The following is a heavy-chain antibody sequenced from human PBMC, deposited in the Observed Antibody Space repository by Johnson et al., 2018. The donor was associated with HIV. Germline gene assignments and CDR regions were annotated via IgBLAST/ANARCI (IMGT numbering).Heavy chain of an antibody. J-gene: IGHJ3*02. CDR3: CRVGPPQYDAFDT. Sequence: VESGGGLVQPGGSLRLSCAASGFTFSDHYMDWVRQAPGKGLEWVGRTRKKGNSYTTEYAASVKGRFTFSRDDSKNSLFLQMNSLKTEDSAVYYCCRVGPPQYDAFDTWGQGTMVTVSS. CDR1: GFTFSDHY. D-gene: IGHD4-11*01. CDR2: TRKKGNSYTT. V-gene: IGHV3-72*01.